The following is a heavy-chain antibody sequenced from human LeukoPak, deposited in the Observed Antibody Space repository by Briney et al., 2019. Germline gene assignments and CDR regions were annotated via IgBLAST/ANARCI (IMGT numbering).Heavy chain of an antibody. CDR3: ATGRTVWYFDY. J-gene: IGHJ4*02. V-gene: IGHV3-7*01. D-gene: IGHD3-16*01. CDR2: INQDGSVK. CDR1: GFTFSNYW. Sequence: GGSLRLSCAASGFTFSNYWMSWVRQAPGKGLEWVANINQDGSVKYYADSVKGRFTISRDNSKNTLYLQMNSLRAEDTAVYYCATGRTVWYFDYWGQGTLVTVSS.